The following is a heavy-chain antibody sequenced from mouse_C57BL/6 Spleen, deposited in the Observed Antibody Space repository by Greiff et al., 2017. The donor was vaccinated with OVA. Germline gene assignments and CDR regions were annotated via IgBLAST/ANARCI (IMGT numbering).Heavy chain of an antibody. CDR3: ARGIYYYYHGVPSFAY. CDR2: INHNNGGT. V-gene: IGHV1-22*01. J-gene: IGHJ3*01. D-gene: IGHD2-4*01. Sequence: VQLQQSGPGLVKPGASVKMSCKAYGYTFTDYNMPWVHQSHGKSLEWIGYINHNNGGTSYNQNFKGKATFTVNKASITAYMELRSLTSEDSAVYYCARGIYYYYHGVPSFAYWGQGTLVTVSA. CDR1: GYTFTDYN.